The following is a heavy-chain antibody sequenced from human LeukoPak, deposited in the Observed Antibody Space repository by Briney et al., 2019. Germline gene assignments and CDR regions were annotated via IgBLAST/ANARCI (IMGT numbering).Heavy chain of an antibody. V-gene: IGHV4-39*01. J-gene: IGHJ5*02. Sequence: NPSETLSLTCTVSGGSISSSSYYWGWIRQPPGQGLEWIGSIYYSGSTYYNPSLKSRVTISVDTSKNQFSLKLSSVTAADTAVYYCARGGLWVLNWFDLWGQGTLVTVSS. CDR1: GGSISSSSYY. D-gene: IGHD2-21*01. CDR3: ARGGLWVLNWFDL. CDR2: IYYSGST.